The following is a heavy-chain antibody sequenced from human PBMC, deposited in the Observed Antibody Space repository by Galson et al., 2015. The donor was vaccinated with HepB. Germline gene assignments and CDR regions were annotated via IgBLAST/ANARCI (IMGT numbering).Heavy chain of an antibody. V-gene: IGHV2-5*02. Sequence: PALVKPTQTLTLTCTFSGFSLSTSGVGVGCIRQPPGKALEWLALIYWDDDKRYSPSLKSRLTITKDTSKNQVVLTMTNMDPVDTATYYCARRSQQGAFFDYWGQGTLVTVSS. CDR2: IYWDDDK. CDR3: ARRSQQGAFFDY. D-gene: IGHD1-26*01. CDR1: GFSLSTSGVG. J-gene: IGHJ4*02.